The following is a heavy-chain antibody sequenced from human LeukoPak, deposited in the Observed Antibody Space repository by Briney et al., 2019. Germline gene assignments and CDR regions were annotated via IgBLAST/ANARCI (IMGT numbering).Heavy chain of an antibody. CDR3: ASSAHYDILTGYSYRYYFDY. J-gene: IGHJ4*02. CDR1: GGSFSGYY. V-gene: IGHV4-34*01. Sequence: SETLSLTCAVYGGSFSGYYWSWIRQPPGKGLEWIGEINHSGSTNYNPSLKSRVTISVDTSKNQLSLKLSSVTAADTAGYYCASSAHYDILTGYSYRYYFDYWGQGTLVTVSS. D-gene: IGHD3-9*01. CDR2: INHSGST.